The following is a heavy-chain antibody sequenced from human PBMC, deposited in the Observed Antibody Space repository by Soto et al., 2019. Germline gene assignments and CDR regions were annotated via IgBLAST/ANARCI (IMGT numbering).Heavy chain of an antibody. J-gene: IGHJ4*02. Sequence: SETLSLTCTVSGGSISSYYWSWIRQPPGKGLEWIGYIYYSGSTNYNPSLKSRVTISVDTSKNQFSLKLSSVTAADTAVYYCARASFDGSLFDYWGQGTPVTGSS. V-gene: IGHV4-59*01. D-gene: IGHD3-9*01. CDR1: GGSISSYY. CDR2: IYYSGST. CDR3: ARASFDGSLFDY.